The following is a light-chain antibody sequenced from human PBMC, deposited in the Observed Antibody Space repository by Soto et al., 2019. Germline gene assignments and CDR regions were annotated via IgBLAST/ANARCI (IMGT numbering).Light chain of an antibody. CDR1: QNLLNSNGYNY. CDR3: MQALQTPLT. J-gene: IGKJ4*01. Sequence: DIVMTQSPLSLPVTPGEPASISCRSSQNLLNSNGYNYLDWYVQKPGQSPQLLIYLGSSRASGVPDRFSGSGSGTVFTLKISRVEAEDVGVYYCMQALQTPLTFGGGTKVDIK. V-gene: IGKV2-28*01. CDR2: LGS.